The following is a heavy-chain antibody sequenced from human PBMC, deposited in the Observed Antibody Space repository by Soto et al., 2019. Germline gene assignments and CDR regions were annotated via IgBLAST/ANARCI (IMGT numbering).Heavy chain of an antibody. D-gene: IGHD4-17*01. CDR1: GFTFSSYS. CDR2: ISSSSSYI. V-gene: IGHV3-21*01. Sequence: GGSLRLSCAASGFTFSSYSMNWVRQAPGKGLEWVSSISSSSSYIYYADSVKGRFTISRDNAKNSLYLQMNSLRAEDTAVYYCAILYGDRDAFDIWGQGTMVTVSS. CDR3: AILYGDRDAFDI. J-gene: IGHJ3*02.